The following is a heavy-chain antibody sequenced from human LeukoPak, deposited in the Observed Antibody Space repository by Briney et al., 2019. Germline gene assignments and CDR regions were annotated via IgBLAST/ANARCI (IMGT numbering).Heavy chain of an antibody. CDR1: GFPFSTYE. J-gene: IGHJ3*01. CDR3: ASAVSGFTQGAFDV. D-gene: IGHD1-26*01. CDR2: ISTSGRNI. Sequence: GGSLRLSCAASGFPFSTYEMNWVRQAPGKGLEWVSYISTSGRNIYYADSVKGRFTISRDNAKNSLYPQMNSLRVEDTAVYYCASAVSGFTQGAFDVWGQGTMVTVSS. V-gene: IGHV3-48*03.